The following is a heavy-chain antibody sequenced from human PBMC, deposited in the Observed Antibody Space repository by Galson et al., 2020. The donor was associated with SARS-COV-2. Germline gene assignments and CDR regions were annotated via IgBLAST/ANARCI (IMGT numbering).Heavy chain of an antibody. CDR1: GFILSSYW. Sequence: GESLKIPCAASGFILSSYWMSWVRQAPGKGLEWVANIKQDGSEKYYVDSVKGRFTISRDNAKNSLYLQMNSLRAEDTAVYYCARNRDSSGYYYEIDYWGQGTLVTVSS. J-gene: IGHJ4*02. V-gene: IGHV3-7*01. CDR3: ARNRDSSGYYYEIDY. D-gene: IGHD3-22*01. CDR2: IKQDGSEK.